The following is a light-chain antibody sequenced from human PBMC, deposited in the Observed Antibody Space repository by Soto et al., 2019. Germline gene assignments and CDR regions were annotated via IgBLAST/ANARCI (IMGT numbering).Light chain of an antibody. V-gene: IGKV1-5*01. CDR2: GAS. CDR3: QQYHLYWT. Sequence: DIPLTQSPSTLSASVGDRVTITCRASQRIATWLAWYQHQPGSAPKLLIYGASTLQSGVPSRFSGSGSGAEFTLTIDNLQPEDFATYYCQQYHLYWTFGPGTTVDIK. CDR1: QRIATW. J-gene: IGKJ1*01.